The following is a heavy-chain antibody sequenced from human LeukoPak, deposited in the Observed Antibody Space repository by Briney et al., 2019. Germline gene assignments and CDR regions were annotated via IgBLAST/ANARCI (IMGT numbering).Heavy chain of an antibody. J-gene: IGHJ5*02. CDR2: IYYSGST. D-gene: IGHD6-6*01. V-gene: IGHV4-59*01. CDR1: GGSISSYY. CDR3: ARVTAARRPLWFDP. Sequence: SSETLSLTCTVSGGSISSYYWSWIRQSPGKGLEWIGYIYYSGSTNYNPSLKSRVTISVDTSKNQFSLKLSSVTAADTAVYYCARVTAARRPLWFDPWGQGTLVTVSS.